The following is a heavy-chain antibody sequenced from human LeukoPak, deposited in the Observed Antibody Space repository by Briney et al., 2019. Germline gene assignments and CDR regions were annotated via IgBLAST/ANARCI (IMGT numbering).Heavy chain of an antibody. Sequence: SQTLSLTCTVSGGSISSGGYYWGWIRQPPGKGLEWIGSIYHSGSTYYNPSLKSRVTISVDTSKNQFFLKLSSVTAADTAVYYCARGVRVGATPNWYFDLWGRGTLVTVSS. CDR2: IYHSGST. J-gene: IGHJ2*01. V-gene: IGHV4-39*07. CDR1: GGSISSGGYY. CDR3: ARGVRVGATPNWYFDL. D-gene: IGHD1-26*01.